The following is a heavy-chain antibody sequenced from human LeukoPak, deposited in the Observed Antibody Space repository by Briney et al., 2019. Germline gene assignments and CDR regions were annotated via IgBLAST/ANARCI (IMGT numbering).Heavy chain of an antibody. CDR3: ARERYGDYVFDY. V-gene: IGHV3-30*04. Sequence: GRSLRLSCAASGFTFSSDAMHWVRQAPGKGLEWVAVISYDGSNKYYADSVKGRFTISRDNSKNTLYLQMNSLRAEDTAVYYCARERYGDYVFDYWGQGTLVTVSS. D-gene: IGHD4-17*01. CDR1: GFTFSSDA. CDR2: ISYDGSNK. J-gene: IGHJ4*02.